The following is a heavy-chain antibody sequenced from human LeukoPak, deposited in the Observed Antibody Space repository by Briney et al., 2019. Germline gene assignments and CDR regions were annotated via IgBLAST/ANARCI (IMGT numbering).Heavy chain of an antibody. V-gene: IGHV1-24*01. J-gene: IGHJ4*02. CDR3: ATDRELELWTTWAFDY. D-gene: IGHD5-18*01. Sequence: ASVKVSCKVSGYTLTELSMHWVRQAPGKGLEWMGGFDPEDGETIYAQKFQGRVSMTGDTSTDTAYMELSSLRSEDTAVYYCATDRELELWTTWAFDYWGRGTLVTVSS. CDR2: FDPEDGET. CDR1: GYTLTELS.